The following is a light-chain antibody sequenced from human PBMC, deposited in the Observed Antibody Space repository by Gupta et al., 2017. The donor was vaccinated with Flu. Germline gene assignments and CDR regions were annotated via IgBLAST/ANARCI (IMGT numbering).Light chain of an antibody. J-gene: IGLJ2*01. Sequence: QSALTQPASVSGSPGQTITISCTGTSSDIGASDYVSWYQQHPGKAPKLMIYEVTNRPSGVSNRFSGSKSGNTASLTISGLQAEDEADYYCSSYTPTIVLFGGGTRLTVL. CDR1: SSDIGASDY. CDR2: EVT. V-gene: IGLV2-14*01. CDR3: SSYTPTIVL.